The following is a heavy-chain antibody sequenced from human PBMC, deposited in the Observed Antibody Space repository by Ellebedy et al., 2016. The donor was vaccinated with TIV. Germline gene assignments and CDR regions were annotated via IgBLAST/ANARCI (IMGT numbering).Heavy chain of an antibody. CDR1: GGSISCNY. CDR2: IYNSVIT. J-gene: IGHJ4*02. Sequence: MPGGSLTLSCTVSGGSISCNYWDWIRQPPGKGLEWIGYIYNSVITNYNPSLKSRVTMSVDTSKRQLSLKLRSVTAADTAVYYCARRYSGSSYHYFDYWGQGTLVIVSS. D-gene: IGHD1-26*01. V-gene: IGHV4-59*08. CDR3: ARRYSGSSYHYFDY.